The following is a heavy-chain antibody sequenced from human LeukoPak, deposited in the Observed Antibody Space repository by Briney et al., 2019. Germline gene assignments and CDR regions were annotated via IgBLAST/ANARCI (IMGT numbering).Heavy chain of an antibody. D-gene: IGHD5-18*01. J-gene: IGHJ4*02. CDR3: ARRGNSYAADY. CDR2: INPNSGGT. CDR1: GGTFSSYA. Sequence: ASVKVSCKASGGTFSSYAISWVRQAPGQGLEWMGWINPNSGGTNYAQKFQGRVTMTRDTSISTAYMELSRLRSDDTAVYYCARRGNSYAADYWGQGTLVTVSS. V-gene: IGHV1-2*02.